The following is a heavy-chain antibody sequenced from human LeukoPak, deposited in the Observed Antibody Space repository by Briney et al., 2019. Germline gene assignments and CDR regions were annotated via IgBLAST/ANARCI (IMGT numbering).Heavy chain of an antibody. CDR1: GGSISRYY. D-gene: IGHD6-13*01. CDR2: IYYSGST. Sequence: SETLSLTCTVSGGSISRYYWSWIRQPPGKGLEWIGYIYYSGSTNYNPSLKSRVTISVDTSKNQFSLKLSSVTAADTAVYYCARNPAGKGYYYYYMDVWGKGTTVTVSS. J-gene: IGHJ6*03. CDR3: ARNPAGKGYYYYYMDV. V-gene: IGHV4-59*01.